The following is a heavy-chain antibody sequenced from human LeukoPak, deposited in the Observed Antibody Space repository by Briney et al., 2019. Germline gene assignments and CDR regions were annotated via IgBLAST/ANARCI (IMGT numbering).Heavy chain of an antibody. Sequence: GGSLRLSCVGSGFSFSGNSMNWVRQAPGKGLEWVSGISRTSTYIYYADSVKGRFTISRDNSKNTLYLQMNSLRGEDTAVYYCAKDWSYQGNYYYMDVWGKGTTVTISS. J-gene: IGHJ6*03. D-gene: IGHD1-26*01. CDR1: GFSFSGNS. CDR3: AKDWSYQGNYYYMDV. V-gene: IGHV3-21*01. CDR2: ISRTSTYI.